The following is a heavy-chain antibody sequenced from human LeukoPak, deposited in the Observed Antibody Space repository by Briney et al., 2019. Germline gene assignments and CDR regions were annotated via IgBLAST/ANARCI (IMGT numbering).Heavy chain of an antibody. V-gene: IGHV3-23*01. CDR1: GFTFSSYA. D-gene: IGHD3-10*01. CDR2: ISGSGGSA. CDR3: AKVHPMARGVAFDY. J-gene: IGHJ4*02. Sequence: GASLRLSCAASGFTFSSYAMSWVRQAPGKGLEWVSAISGSGGSAYYADSVKGRFTISRDNSKNTLYLQMNSLRAEDTAVYYCAKVHPMARGVAFDYWGQGTLVTVSS.